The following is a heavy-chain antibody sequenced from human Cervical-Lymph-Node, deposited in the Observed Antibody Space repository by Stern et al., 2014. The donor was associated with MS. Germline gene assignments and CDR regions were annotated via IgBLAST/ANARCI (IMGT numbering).Heavy chain of an antibody. V-gene: IGHV5-51*01. Sequence: MQLVQSGAEVKKPGESLRISCKGSGYSFTSYWIGWVRQMPGQGLEWMGIIYPGDSDHRYRPSFQGQVTILADKTTHTAYLPTRSLKASDTAMYYCARSDAFDIWGQGTMVTVSS. CDR1: GYSFTSYW. CDR2: IYPGDSDH. CDR3: ARSDAFDI. J-gene: IGHJ3*02.